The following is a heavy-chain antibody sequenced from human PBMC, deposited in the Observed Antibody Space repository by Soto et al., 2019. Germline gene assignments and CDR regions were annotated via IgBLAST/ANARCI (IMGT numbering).Heavy chain of an antibody. V-gene: IGHV4-59*01. CDR2: IYYSGST. Sequence: SETLSLTCTVSGGSISSYYWSWIRQPPGKGLEWIGYIYYSGSTNYNPSLKSRVTISVDTSKNQFSLKLSGVTAAVQAGYYCARGSSRWPYYFDYWGRGTLVTVSS. CDR3: ARGSSRWPYYFDY. J-gene: IGHJ4*01. D-gene: IGHD6-19*01. CDR1: GGSISSYY.